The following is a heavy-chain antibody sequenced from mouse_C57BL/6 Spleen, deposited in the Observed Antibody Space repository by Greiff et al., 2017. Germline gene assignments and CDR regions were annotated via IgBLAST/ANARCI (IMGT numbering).Heavy chain of an antibody. V-gene: IGHV1-22*01. J-gene: IGHJ4*01. D-gene: IGHD2-3*01. CDR1: GYTFTDYY. Sequence: VQLQQSGPELVKPGASVKMSCKASGYTFTDYYMHWVKQSPGKSLEWIGYINPKNGGTSYNQKFKGKATLTVNKSSSTAYMELRSLTSEDSAVYYCARRGGDGYYVAMDYWGQGTSVTVSS. CDR2: INPKNGGT. CDR3: ARRGGDGYYVAMDY.